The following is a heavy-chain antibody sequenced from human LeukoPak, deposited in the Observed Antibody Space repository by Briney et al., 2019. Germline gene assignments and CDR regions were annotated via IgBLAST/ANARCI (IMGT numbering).Heavy chain of an antibody. CDR2: INPSGGST. V-gene: IGHV1-46*01. D-gene: IGHD3-10*01. CDR3: ARAPKSGSGSLEGSWFDP. Sequence: ASVKVSCKASGYTFTSYCMHWVRQAPGQGLEWMGIINPSGGSTSYAQKFQGRVTMTRDTSTSTVYMELSSLRSEDTAVYYCARAPKSGSGSLEGSWFDPWGQGTLVTVSS. CDR1: GYTFTSYC. J-gene: IGHJ5*02.